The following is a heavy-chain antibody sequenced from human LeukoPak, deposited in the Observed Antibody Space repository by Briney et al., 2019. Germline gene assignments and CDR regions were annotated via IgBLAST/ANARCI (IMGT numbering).Heavy chain of an antibody. J-gene: IGHJ4*02. CDR2: INPNSGGT. CDR1: GYTFTGYY. V-gene: IGHV1-2*02. Sequence: ASVKVSCKASGYTFTGYYMHWVRQAPGQGLEWMGWINPNSGGTNYAQKLQGRVTMTTDTSTSTAYMELRSLRSDDTAVYYCARDIDYNWNDGGCFDYWGQGTLVTVSS. CDR3: ARDIDYNWNDGGCFDY. D-gene: IGHD1-1*01.